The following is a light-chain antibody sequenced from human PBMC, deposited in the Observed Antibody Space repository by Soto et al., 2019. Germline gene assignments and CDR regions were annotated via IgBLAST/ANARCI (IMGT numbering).Light chain of an antibody. CDR3: QQYNNWPPGT. J-gene: IGKJ5*01. CDR2: DAS. V-gene: IGKV3-15*01. CDR1: QNIRSS. Sequence: EVVMTQSPASLSASPGERVTLSCRASQNIRSSLAWYQQRPGQAPRLLIYDASTRATGIPPRFSGGGSGTEFTVTISSLQSEDFAVYYCQQYNNWPPGTFGQGTRLEI.